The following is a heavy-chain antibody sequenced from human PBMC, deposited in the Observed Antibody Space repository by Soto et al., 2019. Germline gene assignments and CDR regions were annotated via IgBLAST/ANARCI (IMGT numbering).Heavy chain of an antibody. V-gene: IGHV3-73*02. CDR3: TASAYDTFLDH. CDR2: IRNKANNYAT. D-gene: IGHD5-12*01. CDR1: GLTFSGSA. Sequence: EVQLVESGGGLVQPGGSLKLSCSASGLTFSGSAMHWVRQASGKGLEWVGRIRNKANNYATAYAASVKGRFTISRDDSKNTAYLQMNSLKTEDTAVYYCTASAYDTFLDHWAQGSPVTVSS. J-gene: IGHJ4*02.